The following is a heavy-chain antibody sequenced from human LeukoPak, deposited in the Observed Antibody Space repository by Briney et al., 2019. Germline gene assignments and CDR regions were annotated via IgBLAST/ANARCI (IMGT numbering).Heavy chain of an antibody. CDR2: IKQDGSEK. CDR1: GFTFSSYW. J-gene: IGHJ4*02. Sequence: GGSLRLSCAASGFTFSSYWISWVRQAPGKGLEWVANIKQDGSEKYYVDSVKGRFTISRDNPKNSLYLQMSSLRAEDTAVYYCATLNGPLFEYWGQGTLPTVSS. CDR3: ATLNGPLFEY. V-gene: IGHV3-7*01. D-gene: IGHD2-8*01.